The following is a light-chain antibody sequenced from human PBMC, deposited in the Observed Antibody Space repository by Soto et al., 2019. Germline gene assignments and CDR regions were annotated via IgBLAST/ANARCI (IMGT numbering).Light chain of an antibody. CDR3: QQYNYSPTT. J-gene: IGKJ1*01. CDR1: QSVNSRY. Sequence: EIVLTQSPGTLSLSPGERATLSCRASQSVNSRYLAWYQQKPGQAPRLLIYDASSRATGIPDRFSGSGSGTDFTLTISRLEPEDFAVYYCQQYNYSPTTFGQGTKVEI. V-gene: IGKV3-20*01. CDR2: DAS.